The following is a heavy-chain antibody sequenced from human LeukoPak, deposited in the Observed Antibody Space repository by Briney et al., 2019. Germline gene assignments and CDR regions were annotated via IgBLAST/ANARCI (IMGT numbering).Heavy chain of an antibody. J-gene: IGHJ5*02. Sequence: KPSETLSLTCTASGGSISSYYWSWIRQPPGKGLEWIGYIYYSGSTNYNPSLKSRVTISVDTSKNQFSLKLSSVTAADTAVYYCASSGDYDFWSANWFDPWGQGTLVTVSS. CDR3: ASSGDYDFWSANWFDP. CDR2: IYYSGST. CDR1: GGSISSYY. D-gene: IGHD3-3*01. V-gene: IGHV4-59*01.